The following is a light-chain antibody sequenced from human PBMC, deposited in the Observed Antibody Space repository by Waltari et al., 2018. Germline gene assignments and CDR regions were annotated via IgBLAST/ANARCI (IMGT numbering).Light chain of an antibody. V-gene: IGLV3-21*04. CDR2: YAN. CDR3: QVLDGNNDAGV. CDR1: SIGSKS. J-gene: IGLJ3*02. Sequence: YVLTPPPSVSVAPGETASVTCGGSSIGSKSVHWYQQKPGQAPVLLIYYANDLPSGVPRRFAGSNFGDAATLSLSRVEVGEEADYYCQVLDGNNDAGVFGGGTKPTVL.